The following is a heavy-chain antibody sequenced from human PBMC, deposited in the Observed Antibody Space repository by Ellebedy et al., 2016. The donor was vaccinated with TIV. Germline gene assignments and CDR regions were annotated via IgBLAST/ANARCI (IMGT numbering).Heavy chain of an antibody. CDR2: IYYTGTT. J-gene: IGHJ4*02. CDR3: ARAIIAPRPYYFDS. CDR1: GGSIITSDYY. D-gene: IGHD6-6*01. Sequence: GSLRLSXSVSGGSIITSDYYWAWIRQPPGKGLEWIGSIYYTGTTYYNPSLKSRVTMSIDKSKTQFSLKLTSVTAADTAVYYCARAIIAPRPYYFDSWGQGALVTVSS. V-gene: IGHV4-39*07.